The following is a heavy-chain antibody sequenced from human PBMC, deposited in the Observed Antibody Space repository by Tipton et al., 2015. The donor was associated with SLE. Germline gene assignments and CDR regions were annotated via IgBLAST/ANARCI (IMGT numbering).Heavy chain of an antibody. CDR3: AKDGTDCGGDCYYDWHFDL. D-gene: IGHD2-21*01. CDR2: IYSGGSGT. CDR1: GFTFGSYA. Sequence: GSLRLSCAASGFTFGSYAMSWVRQAPGKGLEWVSVIYSGGSGTYYADSVKGRFTISRENSKNTLYLQMHSLRAEDTAVYYCAKDGTDCGGDCYYDWHFDLWGRGTLVTVSS. V-gene: IGHV3-23*03. J-gene: IGHJ2*01.